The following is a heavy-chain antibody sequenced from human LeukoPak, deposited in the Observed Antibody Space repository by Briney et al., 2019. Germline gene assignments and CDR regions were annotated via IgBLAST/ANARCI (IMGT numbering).Heavy chain of an antibody. J-gene: IGHJ4*02. CDR2: ISSNGINT. D-gene: IGHD2/OR15-2a*01. CDR1: GFTFSSHA. V-gene: IGHV3-64*01. CDR3: ARVNLRPNSNDY. Sequence: PGGSLRLSCVASGFTFSSHAMHWVRQAPGKGLEYVSAISSNGINTYYANSVKGRFTISRDNSKNTLYLQMGSLRAEDMAVYYCARVNLRPNSNDYWGQGTLVTVSS.